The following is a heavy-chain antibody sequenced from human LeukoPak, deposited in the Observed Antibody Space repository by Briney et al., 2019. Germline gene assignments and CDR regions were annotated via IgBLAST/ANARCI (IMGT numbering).Heavy chain of an antibody. CDR2: IYYSGST. CDR3: AREEQLLWFGESGPLDY. Sequence: SETLSLTCTVSGGSISSSSYYWGWIRQPPGKGLEWIGSIYYSGSTYYNPSLKSRVTISVDTSKNQFSLKLSSVTAADTAVYYCAREEQLLWFGESGPLDYWGQGTLVTVSS. D-gene: IGHD3-10*01. J-gene: IGHJ4*02. CDR1: GGSISSSSYY. V-gene: IGHV4-39*07.